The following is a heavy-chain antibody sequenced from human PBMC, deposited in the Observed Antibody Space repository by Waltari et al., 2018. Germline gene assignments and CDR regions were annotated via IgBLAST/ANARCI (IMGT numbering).Heavy chain of an antibody. V-gene: IGHV4-4*02. J-gene: IGHJ4*02. CDR1: GNSICGHYW. CDR2: LHHSGTP. D-gene: IGHD2-2*01. Sequence: QVQLQESGQGLVKPSGTLSLTCAASGNSICGHYWWSWVRPSPEKGLEWIAQLHHSGTPHYYPSLQSRVTISVDKPKNQFSLNLNSVTAADTAVYYCAGDRAIGLFFDYWGRGTLVTVSS. CDR3: AGDRAIGLFFDY.